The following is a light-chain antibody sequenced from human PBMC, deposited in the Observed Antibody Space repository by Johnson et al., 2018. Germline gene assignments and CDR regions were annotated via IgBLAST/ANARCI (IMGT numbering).Light chain of an antibody. J-gene: IGLJ1*01. CDR3: GTWDSSLSAGNV. Sequence: QSVLTQPPSVSAAPGQKVTIYCSGSSSNIGNNYVSWYQQLPGTAPKLLIYENNKRPSGIPDRFSGSKSGTSATLGITGLLPGDEADYYCGTWDSSLSAGNVFGTGTKVTVL. CDR2: ENN. CDR1: SSNIGNNY. V-gene: IGLV1-51*02.